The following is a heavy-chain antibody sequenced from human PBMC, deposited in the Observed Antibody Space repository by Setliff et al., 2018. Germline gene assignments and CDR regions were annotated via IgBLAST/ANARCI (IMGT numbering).Heavy chain of an antibody. Sequence: SETLSLTCSVSGGSLRDYEWWSVVRQSPEKGLEWLGEISRDGRVKYPPSLRARLTLSLDGSRNQFSLELRSVTVAGTAVYFCARGVRTGHLDSWGQGTLVTVSS. D-gene: IGHD1-1*01. V-gene: IGHV4-4*02. CDR2: ISRDGRV. CDR3: ARGVRTGHLDS. CDR1: GGSLRDYEW. J-gene: IGHJ4*02.